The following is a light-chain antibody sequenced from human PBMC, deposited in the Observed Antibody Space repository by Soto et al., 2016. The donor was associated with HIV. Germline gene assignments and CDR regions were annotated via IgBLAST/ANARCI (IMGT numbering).Light chain of an antibody. V-gene: IGKV1-12*01. CDR3: QQTDRFPFT. CDR2: ATY. Sequence: DIQMTQSPSSVSASVGDRVTITCRASQAINSRLAWYQQKPGKAPEVLITATYTLQAGVPSRFSGSASGGTGTDFTLTIDSLQPEDFATYYCQQTDRFPFTFGPGTKVNV. CDR1: QAINSR. J-gene: IGKJ3*01.